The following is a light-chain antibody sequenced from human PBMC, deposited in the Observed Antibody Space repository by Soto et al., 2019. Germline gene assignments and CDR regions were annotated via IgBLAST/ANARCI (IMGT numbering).Light chain of an antibody. CDR3: QQSHRTPRT. Sequence: DIQMTQSPSSLSASVGDTVTITCRASQSIDYYVNWYQQKPGKAPKLLVYFSSTLQSGVPSRFTGSGSGTDFTLTIGGLQPEDFATYYCQQSHRTPRTFGQGTNLEIQ. V-gene: IGKV1-39*01. CDR1: QSIDYY. CDR2: FSS. J-gene: IGKJ1*01.